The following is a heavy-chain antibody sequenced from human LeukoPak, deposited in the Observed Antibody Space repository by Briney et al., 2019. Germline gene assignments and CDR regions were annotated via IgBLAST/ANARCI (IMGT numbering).Heavy chain of an antibody. Sequence: SETLSLTCTVSGGSISSSSYYWGWIRQPPGKGLEWIGSIYYSGSTYYNPSLKSRVTISVDTSKNQFSLKLSSVTAADTAVYYCARVPETITMVRGVPSRVNWFDPWGQGTLVTVSS. D-gene: IGHD3-10*01. V-gene: IGHV4-39*07. CDR2: IYYSGST. J-gene: IGHJ5*02. CDR3: ARVPETITMVRGVPSRVNWFDP. CDR1: GGSISSSSYY.